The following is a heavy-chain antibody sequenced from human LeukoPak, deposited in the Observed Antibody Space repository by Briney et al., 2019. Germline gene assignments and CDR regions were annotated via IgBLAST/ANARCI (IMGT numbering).Heavy chain of an antibody. Sequence: SQTLSLTCAISGDSVSSNSAAWNWIRQSPSRGLEWLGRTYYRSKWYNDYAVSVKSRITINPDTSKNQFSLQLNSVTPEDTAVYYCARSQYDILTGYYYYGMDVWDQGTTVTVSS. J-gene: IGHJ6*02. CDR2: TYYRSKWYN. CDR3: ARSQYDILTGYYYYGMDV. CDR1: GDSVSSNSAA. V-gene: IGHV6-1*01. D-gene: IGHD3-9*01.